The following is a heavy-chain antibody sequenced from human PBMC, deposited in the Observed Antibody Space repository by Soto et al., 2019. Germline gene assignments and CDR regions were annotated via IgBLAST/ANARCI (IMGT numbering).Heavy chain of an antibody. D-gene: IGHD3-3*01. CDR2: ISYDGSNK. CDR3: AKDRYDFWSEQFDY. J-gene: IGHJ4*02. V-gene: IGHV3-30*18. Sequence: VGSLRLSCAASGFTFSSYGMHWVRQAPGKGLEWVAVISYDGSNKYYADSVKGRFTISRDNSKNTLYLQMNSLRAEDTAVYYCAKDRYDFWSEQFDYWGQGTLVTVSS. CDR1: GFTFSSYG.